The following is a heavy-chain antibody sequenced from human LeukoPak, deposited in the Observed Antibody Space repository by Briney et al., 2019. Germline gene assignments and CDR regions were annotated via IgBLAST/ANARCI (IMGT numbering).Heavy chain of an antibody. J-gene: IGHJ4*02. CDR2: ISSSSSHI. CDR3: ANIVVVPAAIGLMPFDY. Sequence: GGSLRLSCAASGFTFSSYTMNWVRQAPGKGLEWISSISSSSSHIYYADSVKGRFTISSDNAKNSLYLQMNSLRAEDTAVYYCANIVVVPAAIGLMPFDYWGQGTLVIVSS. CDR1: GFTFSSYT. D-gene: IGHD2-2*01. V-gene: IGHV3-21*01.